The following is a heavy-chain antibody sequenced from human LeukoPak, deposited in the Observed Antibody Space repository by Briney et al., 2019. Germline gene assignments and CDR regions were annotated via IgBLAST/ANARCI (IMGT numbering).Heavy chain of an antibody. V-gene: IGHV1-2*02. Sequence: ASVKVSCKASGYTFTGYYMHWVRQAPGQGLEWMGWINPNNGGTNYAQKFQGRVTMTRDTSISTAYIELSRLRSDDTAVYYCASSLATNNPTPPFDYWGQGTLVTVSS. CDR3: ASSLATNNPTPPFDY. D-gene: IGHD5-12*01. CDR2: INPNNGGT. J-gene: IGHJ4*02. CDR1: GYTFTGYY.